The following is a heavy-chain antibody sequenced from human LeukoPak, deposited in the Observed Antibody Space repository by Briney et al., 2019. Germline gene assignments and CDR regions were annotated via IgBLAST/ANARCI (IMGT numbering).Heavy chain of an antibody. V-gene: IGHV3-23*03. D-gene: IGHD5-18*01. CDR3: AKAFVDTAMLDY. CDR1: KFTFSNYA. J-gene: IGHJ4*02. CDR2: IYSGGST. Sequence: GGSLRLSCAASKFTFSNYAMSWVRQAPGKGLECISVIYSGGSTDYADSVKGRLTISRDNSKNTLYLQMNSLRAEDTAVYYCAKAFVDTAMLDYWGQGTLVTVSS.